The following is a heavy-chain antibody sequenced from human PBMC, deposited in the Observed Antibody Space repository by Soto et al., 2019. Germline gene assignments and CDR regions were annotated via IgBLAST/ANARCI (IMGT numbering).Heavy chain of an antibody. V-gene: IGHV1-18*01. Sequence: QVQLVQSGAEVKKPGASVKVSCKPSGSSLSNYGVTWVRQAPGQGLEWMGWISAYSGNTNYAQKFQGRVTVTTDTSTNTAYMELRSLRSDDTAVYYCARFRACSGGWPYYFDFWGQGTLVTVSS. J-gene: IGHJ4*02. CDR1: GSSLSNYG. CDR3: ARFRACSGGWPYYFDF. CDR2: ISAYSGNT. D-gene: IGHD6-19*01.